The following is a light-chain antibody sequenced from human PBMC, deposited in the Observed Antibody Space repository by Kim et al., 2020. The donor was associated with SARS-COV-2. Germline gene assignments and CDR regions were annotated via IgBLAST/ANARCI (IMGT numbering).Light chain of an antibody. Sequence: EIVLTQSPATLSLSPGERATLSCRASQSFDNYLAWYQQKPCQTPRLLIYDASNRATGIPARFSGSGSGTDFTLTISSLEPEDFAVYYCQKRANWLTFGGGTKLEI. CDR1: QSFDNY. J-gene: IGKJ4*01. CDR3: QKRANWLT. CDR2: DAS. V-gene: IGKV3-11*01.